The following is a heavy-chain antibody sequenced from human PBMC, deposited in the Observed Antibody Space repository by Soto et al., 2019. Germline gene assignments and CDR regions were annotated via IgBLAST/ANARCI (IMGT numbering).Heavy chain of an antibody. J-gene: IGHJ4*02. V-gene: IGHV3-23*01. CDR2: LSGSGTST. CDR3: AKATTNGGWFNPFDS. CDR1: GFSFVNYA. D-gene: IGHD6-19*01. Sequence: PGGSLRLSCAASGFSFVNYAMNWVRQAPGKGLEWVSGLSGSGTSTYYADSVKGRFTISRDNSRDTLFLQMNSLTADDTAVYYCAKATTNGGWFNPFDSWGQGAPVTVPQ.